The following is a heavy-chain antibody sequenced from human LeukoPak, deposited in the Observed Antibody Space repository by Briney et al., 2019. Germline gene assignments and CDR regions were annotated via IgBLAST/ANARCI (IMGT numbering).Heavy chain of an antibody. D-gene: IGHD3-3*01. CDR3: ARGAGLRFLEWLSPLYYYYYMDV. CDR1: GGTFSGYA. CDR2: IIPIFGTA. J-gene: IGHJ6*03. V-gene: IGHV1-69*15. Sequence: ASVKVSCKASGGTFSGYAISWVRQAPGQGPEWMGRIIPIFGTANYAQKFQGRVTITADESTSTAYMELSSLRSEDTAVYYCARGAGLRFLEWLSPLYYYYYMDVWGKGTTVTVSS.